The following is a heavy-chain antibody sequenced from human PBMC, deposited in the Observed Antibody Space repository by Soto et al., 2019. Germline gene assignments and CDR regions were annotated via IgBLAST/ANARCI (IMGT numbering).Heavy chain of an antibody. CDR3: ARDHYYDSSGYLSDY. D-gene: IGHD3-22*01. CDR1: GFTFSSYS. Sequence: GGSLRLSCAASGFTFSSYSMNWVRQAPGKGLEWVSSISSSSSYIYYADSVKGRFTISRDNAKNSLYLQMNSLRAEDTAVYYCARDHYYDSSGYLSDYWGQGTLVTVSS. J-gene: IGHJ4*02. V-gene: IGHV3-21*01. CDR2: ISSSSSYI.